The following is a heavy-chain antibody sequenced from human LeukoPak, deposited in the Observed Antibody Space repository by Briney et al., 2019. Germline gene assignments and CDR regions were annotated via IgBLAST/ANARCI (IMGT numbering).Heavy chain of an antibody. D-gene: IGHD3-10*01. CDR3: AHSYFGSGISAYGQPRLYYFDS. Sequence: SGPPLVKPTETLTLTCTFSGFSLTTSGVSVGWILQSPGKALEWLALIYWDDDKRYSPSLKSRLTIAKATSRNQVVLTMTNMDPVDTATYYCAHSYFGSGISAYGQPRLYYFDSWGQGTLVTVSS. CDR1: GFSLTTSGVS. V-gene: IGHV2-5*02. CDR2: IYWDDDK. J-gene: IGHJ4*02.